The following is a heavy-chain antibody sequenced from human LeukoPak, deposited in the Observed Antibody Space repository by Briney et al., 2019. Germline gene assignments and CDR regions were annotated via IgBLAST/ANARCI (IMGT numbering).Heavy chain of an antibody. CDR2: ISYDGSNK. CDR1: GFTFSSYA. D-gene: IGHD2-15*01. Sequence: PGGSLRLSCAASGFTFSSYAMHWVRQAPGKGLEWVAVISYDGSNKYYADSAKGRFTISRDNSKNTLYLQMNSLRAEDTAVYYCARGPRRYCSGGSCYFFDYWGQGTLVTVSS. CDR3: ARGPRRYCSGGSCYFFDY. V-gene: IGHV3-30-3*01. J-gene: IGHJ4*02.